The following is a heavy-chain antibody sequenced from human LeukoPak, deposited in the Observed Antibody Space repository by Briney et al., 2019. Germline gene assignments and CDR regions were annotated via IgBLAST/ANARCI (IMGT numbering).Heavy chain of an antibody. CDR2: ISSSSSYI. V-gene: IGHV3-21*01. Sequence: PGGSLRLSCAASGFTFSSYSMNWFCQAPGKVLEWVSSISSSSSYIYYADSVKGRFTISRDNAKNSLYLQMNSLRAEDTAVYYCACGRPWGPWGQGTLVTVSS. CDR1: GFTFSSYS. J-gene: IGHJ5*02. CDR3: ACGRPWGP. D-gene: IGHD3-16*01.